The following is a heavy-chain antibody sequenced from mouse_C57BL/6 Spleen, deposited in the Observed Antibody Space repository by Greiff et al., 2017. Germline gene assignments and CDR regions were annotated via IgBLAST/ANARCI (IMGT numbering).Heavy chain of an antibody. D-gene: IGHD2-2*01. V-gene: IGHV1-82*01. J-gene: IGHJ4*01. Sequence: VQLQQSGPELVKPGASVKISCKASGYAFSSSWMNWVKQRPGKGLEWIGRIYPGDGDTNYNGKFKGKATLTADKSSSTAYMQLSSLTSEDSAVYFCARRLRYAMDYWGQGTSDTVSS. CDR3: ARRLRYAMDY. CDR1: GYAFSSSW. CDR2: IYPGDGDT.